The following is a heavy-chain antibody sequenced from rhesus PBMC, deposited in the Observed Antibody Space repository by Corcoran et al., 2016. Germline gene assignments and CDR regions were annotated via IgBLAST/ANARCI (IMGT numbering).Heavy chain of an antibody. CDR2: ISGDGGTT. CDR3: ARLHYGLDS. V-gene: IGHV4-173*01. J-gene: IGHJ6*01. D-gene: IGHD1-44*02. CDR1: GGSISSNY. Sequence: QLQLQESGPGLVKPSETLSLTCAVSGGSISSNYWSWIRQTPGKGLEWIGRISGDGGTTAHHPSLRSRVTIPTATSKNQFSLKLSSVTAADTAVYYCARLHYGLDSWGQGVVVTVSS.